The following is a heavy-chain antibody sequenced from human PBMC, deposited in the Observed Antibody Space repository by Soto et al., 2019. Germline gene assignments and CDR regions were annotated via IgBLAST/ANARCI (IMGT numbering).Heavy chain of an antibody. Sequence: GASVKVSCKASGYTFTSYYMHWVRQAPGQGLEWMGIINPSGGSTSYAQKFQGRVTMTRDTSTSTVYMELSSLRSEDTAVYYCARGDSSSWYYYYGMDVWGQGTTVTVSS. CDR2: INPSGGST. J-gene: IGHJ6*02. CDR3: ARGDSSSWYYYYGMDV. D-gene: IGHD6-13*01. CDR1: GYTFTSYY. V-gene: IGHV1-46*01.